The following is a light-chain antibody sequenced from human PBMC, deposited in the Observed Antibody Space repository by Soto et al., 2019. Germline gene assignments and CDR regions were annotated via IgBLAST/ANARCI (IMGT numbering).Light chain of an antibody. CDR3: PDATYHPCP. V-gene: IGKV1-39*01. CDR2: GAS. Sequence: VPISLTPSSLSASVGDRVTITCRASQSISSYLNWYQQTPGKPPKVLIYGASNLQSGVPPRFSGSGSGTDFTLAISCLQAEDAAPYYCPDATYHPCPFAQGTKVDIK. J-gene: IGKJ1*01. CDR1: QSISSY.